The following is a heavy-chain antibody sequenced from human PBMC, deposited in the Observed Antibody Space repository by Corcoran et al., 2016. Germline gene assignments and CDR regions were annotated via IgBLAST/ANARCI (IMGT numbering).Heavy chain of an antibody. CDR1: GGSFSGYY. J-gene: IGHJ4*02. V-gene: IGHV4-34*01. D-gene: IGHD5-18*01. CDR2: INHSGST. Sequence: QVQLQQWGAGLLKPSETLSLTCAVYGGSFSGYYWSWIRQPPGKGLEWIGEINHSGSTNYNPSLKSRVTISVDTSKNQFSLKLSSVTAADTAVYYCARVNMVEVDTRYFDYWGQGTLVTVSS. CDR3: ARVNMVEVDTRYFDY.